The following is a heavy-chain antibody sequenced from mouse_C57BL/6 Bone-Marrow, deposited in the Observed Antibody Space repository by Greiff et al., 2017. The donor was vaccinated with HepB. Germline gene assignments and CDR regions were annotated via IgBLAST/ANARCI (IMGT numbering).Heavy chain of an antibody. D-gene: IGHD2-3*01. V-gene: IGHV1-64*01. Sequence: QVQLQQPGAELVKPGASVKLSCKASGYTFTSYWMHWVKQRPGQGLEWIGMIHPNSGSTNYNEKFKSKATLTVDKSSSTAYMQLSSLTSEDSAVYYSAREGLYDGYYGGDYWGQGTSVTVSS. J-gene: IGHJ4*01. CDR2: IHPNSGST. CDR1: GYTFTSYW. CDR3: AREGLYDGYYGGDY.